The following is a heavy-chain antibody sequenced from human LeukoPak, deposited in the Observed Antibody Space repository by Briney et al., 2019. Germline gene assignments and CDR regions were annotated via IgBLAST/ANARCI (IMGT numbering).Heavy chain of an antibody. J-gene: IGHJ4*02. CDR1: GFTFSSHG. D-gene: IGHD2-2*01. V-gene: IGHV3-23*01. CDR2: IVGGAGGT. CDR3: AGERTEMKQYQLLED. Sequence: PGGSLRLSCAASGFTFSSHGMSWVRQAPGKGLEWVSGIVGGAGGTYYADSVKGRFTISRDNSKNTLYLQMNSLRAEDTAVYYCAGERTEMKQYQLLEDWGQGTLVTVSS.